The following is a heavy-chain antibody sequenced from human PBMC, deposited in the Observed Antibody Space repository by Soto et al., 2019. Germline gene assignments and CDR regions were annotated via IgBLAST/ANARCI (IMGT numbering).Heavy chain of an antibody. CDR2: IDPSDSYT. V-gene: IGHV5-10-1*01. Sequence: GESLKISCKGSGYSFTSYWISWVRQMPGKGLEWMGRIDPSDSYTNYSPSFQGHVTISADKSISTAYLQWSSLKASDTAMYYCASSITIFGVVIPNGMDVWGQGTLVTVSS. CDR3: ASSITIFGVVIPNGMDV. J-gene: IGHJ6*02. D-gene: IGHD3-3*01. CDR1: GYSFTSYW.